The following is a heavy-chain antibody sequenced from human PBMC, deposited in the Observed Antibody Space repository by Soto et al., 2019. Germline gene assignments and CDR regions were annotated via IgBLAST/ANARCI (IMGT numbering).Heavy chain of an antibody. D-gene: IGHD5-18*01. Sequence: QITLKESGPTLVKPTQTLTLTCTFSGFSLSTRGVGVGWIRQPPGKALEWLALIYCDDDEGYSPSLKSRLNITKYTAKNQVVLTRTNMDPVDTATNYFAHRPRGYSYHFDYWGQGTLVTVSS. CDR1: GFSLSTRGVG. CDR3: AHRPRGYSYHFDY. V-gene: IGHV2-5*02. CDR2: IYCDDDE. J-gene: IGHJ4*02.